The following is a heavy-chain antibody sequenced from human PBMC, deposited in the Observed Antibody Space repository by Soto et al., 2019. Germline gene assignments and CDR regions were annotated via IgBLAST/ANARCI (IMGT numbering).Heavy chain of an antibody. CDR3: AKSWGDTWQQSAFDF. V-gene: IGHV3-23*01. CDR2: ISGTAYSK. CDR1: GFGFDKYS. J-gene: IGHJ3*01. Sequence: EVRLLESGGDLVQPGGSLRLSCAASGFGFDKYSMSWVRQAPGKGLEWVSGISGTAYSKHYADSVKGQFTISRDNFEKTLYLQMNSLRVEDTAVYYCAKSWGDTWQQSAFDFWGQGTMVTVSS. D-gene: IGHD5-18*01.